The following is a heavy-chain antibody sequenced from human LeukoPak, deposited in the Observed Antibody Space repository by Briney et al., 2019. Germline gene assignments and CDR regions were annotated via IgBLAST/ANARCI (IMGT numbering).Heavy chain of an antibody. CDR1: GFTVSSNY. J-gene: IGHJ4*02. D-gene: IGHD3-22*01. V-gene: IGHV3-53*01. CDR3: ARVRDDSSGYYWYYFDY. CDR2: IYSGGST. Sequence: GGSLRLSCAASGFTVSSNYMSWVRQAPGKGLEWVSVIYSGGSTYYADSVKGRFTISRDNSKNTLYLQMTSLRAEDTAVYYCARVRDDSSGYYWYYFDYWGQGTLVTVSS.